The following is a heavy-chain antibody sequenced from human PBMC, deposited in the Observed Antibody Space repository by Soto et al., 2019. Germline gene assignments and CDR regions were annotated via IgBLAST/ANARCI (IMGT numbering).Heavy chain of an antibody. V-gene: IGHV1-18*01. J-gene: IGHJ5*02. CDR3: ASLRGHSSSFQDNWFDP. CDR1: GYTFTSYG. Sequence: ASVKVSCKASGYTFTSYGISWVRQAPGQGLEWMGWISAYNGNTNYAQKLQGRVTMTTDTSTSTAYMELRSLRSDDTAVYYCASLRGHSSSFQDNWFDPWGQGTLVTVSS. D-gene: IGHD6-6*01. CDR2: ISAYNGNT.